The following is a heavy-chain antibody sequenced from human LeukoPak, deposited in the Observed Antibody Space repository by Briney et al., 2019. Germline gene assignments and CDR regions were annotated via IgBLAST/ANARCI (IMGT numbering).Heavy chain of an antibody. CDR2: INHSVGT. Sequence: SETLSLTCVVSGGSFSDYYWTWIRQPPGKGLEWIGEINHSVGTNYNLSLKSRVTISVDTSKNEFSLKLSSVTAADTAFYYCARGGGNGGYLDRLDYWGQGILVTVSS. V-gene: IGHV4-34*01. CDR3: ARGGGNGGYLDRLDY. J-gene: IGHJ4*02. D-gene: IGHD4-23*01. CDR1: GGSFSDYY.